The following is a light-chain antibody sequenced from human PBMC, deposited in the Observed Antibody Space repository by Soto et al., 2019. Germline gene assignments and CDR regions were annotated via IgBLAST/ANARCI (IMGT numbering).Light chain of an antibody. CDR3: QHFNSYPVT. J-gene: IGKJ5*01. V-gene: IGKV1-13*02. Sequence: AIQVTQSPSSLSASVGDRVTITCLASQDIRGALAWYQQKPGKPPKLLIYDVSTLENGVPSRFSGDSSGTQFTLTISGLQPEDFGTYYCQHFNSYPVTFGHGTRLDIK. CDR1: QDIRGA. CDR2: DVS.